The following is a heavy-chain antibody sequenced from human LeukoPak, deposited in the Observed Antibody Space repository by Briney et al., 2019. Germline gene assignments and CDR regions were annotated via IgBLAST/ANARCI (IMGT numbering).Heavy chain of an antibody. D-gene: IGHD6-25*01. J-gene: IGHJ6*02. CDR2: IKADGSEK. V-gene: IGHV3-7*01. Sequence: GGSLRLSCATSGFTFNRYWMSWVRQAPGKGLEWVANIKADGSEKFYVGSVRGRFIISRDNAENSLHLQMNTLRAEDTAVYYCATYGIPADAMGVWGQGTTVTVSS. CDR3: ATYGIPADAMGV. CDR1: GFTFNRYW.